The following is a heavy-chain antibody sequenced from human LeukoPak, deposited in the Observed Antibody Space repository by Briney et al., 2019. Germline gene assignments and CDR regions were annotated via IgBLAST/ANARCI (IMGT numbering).Heavy chain of an antibody. V-gene: IGHV3-23*01. J-gene: IGHJ4*02. Sequence: GGPLRFSCAALGFTLSNYAITWVRQSPGKGLNGFSIIVGNSMTPYTASATGRFTISRDNSKNTVHLQMDNLRAEDTAVYYCAKDYRPDGFNDIDYWGQGTQVTVSS. D-gene: IGHD5-24*01. CDR3: AKDYRPDGFNDIDY. CDR2: IVGNSMT. CDR1: GFTLSNYA.